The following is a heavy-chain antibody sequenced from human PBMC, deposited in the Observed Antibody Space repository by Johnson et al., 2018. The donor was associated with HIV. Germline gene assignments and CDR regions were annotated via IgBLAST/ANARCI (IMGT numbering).Heavy chain of an antibody. J-gene: IGHJ3*02. V-gene: IGHV3-30*03. D-gene: IGHD3-3*01. CDR1: GFTFSSYC. CDR2: LSYDGGNK. Sequence: QVQLVESGGGVVQPGRSLRLSCAASGFTFSSYCMHWVRQAPGKGLEWVAVLSYDGGNKYYADSVKGRFTISRDNSKNTLYLHMNSLRAEDSAVYYFARSYYYFWSGYFRALGDAFDIWGQGTMVTVSS. CDR3: ARSYYYFWSGYFRALGDAFDI.